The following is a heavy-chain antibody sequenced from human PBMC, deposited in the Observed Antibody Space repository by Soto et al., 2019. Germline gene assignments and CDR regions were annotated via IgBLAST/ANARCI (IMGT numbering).Heavy chain of an antibody. CDR1: GFTFSSYA. D-gene: IGHD3-3*01. CDR2: IRGSGGST. J-gene: IGHJ4*02. CDR3: AKDSVAYDFWSGPVHFDY. V-gene: IGHV3-23*01. Sequence: EVQLLESGGGLVQTGGSLRLSCAASGFTFSSYAMSWVRQAPGMGLELVSAIRGSGGSTYYADTVKGRFTISRDNSKNTLYLQMHSRRAEDTAVYYCAKDSVAYDFWSGPVHFDYWGQGSLVTVS.